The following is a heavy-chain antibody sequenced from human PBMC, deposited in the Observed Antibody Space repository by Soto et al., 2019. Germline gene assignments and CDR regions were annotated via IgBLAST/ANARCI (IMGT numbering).Heavy chain of an antibody. J-gene: IGHJ4*02. CDR1: GYTFSSYA. CDR2: INAGYGNT. D-gene: IGHD7-27*01. CDR3: ARDTGEGTFDF. V-gene: IGHV1-3*01. Sequence: QVHLVQSGAEVRKPGASVKVSCKASGYTFSSYAMHWVRQAPGQRLEWMGWINAGYGNTKSSQKFQDRVTISRDTSAITAYMELTSLISEDTAVYYCARDTGEGTFDFWGQGTLVTVSS.